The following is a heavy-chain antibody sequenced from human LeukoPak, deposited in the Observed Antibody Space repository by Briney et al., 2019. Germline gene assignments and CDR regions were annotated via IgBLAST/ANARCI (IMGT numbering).Heavy chain of an antibody. CDR3: ARFSSGWYPDY. CDR1: GGHFSAYY. V-gene: IGHV4-34*01. CDR2: INHSGST. J-gene: IGHJ4*02. D-gene: IGHD6-19*01. Sequence: SETLSLTCAVYGGHFSAYYWNWIRQSPGKGLEWIGEINHSGSTNYNPSLKSRVTISVDTSKNQFSLKLSSVTAADTAVYYCARFSSGWYPDYWGQGTLVTVSS.